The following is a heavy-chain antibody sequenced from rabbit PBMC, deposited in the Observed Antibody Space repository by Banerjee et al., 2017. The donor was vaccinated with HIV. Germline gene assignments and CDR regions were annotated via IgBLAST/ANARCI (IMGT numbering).Heavy chain of an antibody. Sequence: QSLEEYGGDLVQPGGTLTLTCKASGLDFSNSYWICWVRQAPGKGLEWIGCIWSGSGRTYYASWAKGRFTISKTSSTTVTLQMTSLTAADTATYFCVRESGHSNFNLWGQGTLVTVS. CDR2: IWSGSGRT. J-gene: IGHJ4*01. CDR3: VRESGHSNFNL. CDR1: GLDFSNSYW. V-gene: IGHV1S40*01. D-gene: IGHD1-1*01.